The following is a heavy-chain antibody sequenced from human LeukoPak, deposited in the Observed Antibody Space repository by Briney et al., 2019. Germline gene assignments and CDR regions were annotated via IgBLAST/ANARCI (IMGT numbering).Heavy chain of an antibody. V-gene: IGHV4-59*01. CDR2: LYYGGTT. CDR3: ARGLTYYDILTAYYTFPYFDC. Sequence: SENLSCNCSVSGGSFCSYYWCWIRPPPGRGRERMGNLYYGGTTSYNLSLKSRFTISIDTSKNQFSLKLSSVTASDTAVYYCARGLTYYDILTAYYTFPYFDCWGQGTLVTVSS. J-gene: IGHJ4*02. D-gene: IGHD3-9*01. CDR1: GGSFCSYY.